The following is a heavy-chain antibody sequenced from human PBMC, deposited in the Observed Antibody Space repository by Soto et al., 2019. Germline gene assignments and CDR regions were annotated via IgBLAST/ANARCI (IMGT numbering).Heavy chain of an antibody. CDR3: ARVRKPFGVVTYYYYGMDV. Sequence: SETLSLTCAVYGGSFSGYYWIWIRQPPGKGLEWIGEINHSGSTNYNPSLKSRVTISVDTSKNQFSLKLSSVTAADTAVYYCARVRKPFGVVTYYYYGMDVWGQGTTVTVSS. V-gene: IGHV4-34*01. CDR1: GGSFSGYY. D-gene: IGHD3-3*01. CDR2: INHSGST. J-gene: IGHJ6*02.